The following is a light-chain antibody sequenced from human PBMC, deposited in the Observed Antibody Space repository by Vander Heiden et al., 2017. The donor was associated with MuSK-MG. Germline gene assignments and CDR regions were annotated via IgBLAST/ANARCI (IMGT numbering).Light chain of an antibody. Sequence: IVLTQSPATLSLSPGERATLSCRASQSVTSYLAWYQQQPGQAPRLLIYDASNRATGIPARFSGSGSGTDFTLTISSLGPEDFAVYYCQQRSNGPPALTFGGGTKVEIK. CDR3: QQRSNGPPALT. CDR2: DAS. J-gene: IGKJ4*01. CDR1: QSVTSY. V-gene: IGKV3-11*01.